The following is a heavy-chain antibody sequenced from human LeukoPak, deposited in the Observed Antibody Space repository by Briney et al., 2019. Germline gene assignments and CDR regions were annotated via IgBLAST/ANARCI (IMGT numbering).Heavy chain of an antibody. D-gene: IGHD3-10*01. J-gene: IGHJ5*02. CDR1: EYRFTTYW. CDR3: ARTPMVRGVPNWFDP. Sequence: GEFLKISCKGSEYRFTTYWIGWVRQMPGKGLEWMGIIYPGDSDTRYSPSFQGQVTISADKSISTAYLQWSSLKASDTAMYYCARTPMVRGVPNWFDPWGQGTLVTVSS. V-gene: IGHV5-51*01. CDR2: IYPGDSDT.